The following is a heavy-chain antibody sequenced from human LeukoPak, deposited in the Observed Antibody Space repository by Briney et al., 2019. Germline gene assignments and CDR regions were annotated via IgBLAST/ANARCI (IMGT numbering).Heavy chain of an antibody. CDR2: IYYSGST. CDR3: ARQGYCSGGSCSVFDY. Sequence: SETLSLTCTVSGGSISSYYWSWTRQPPVKGLEWIGYIYYSGSTNYNPSLKSRVTISVDTSKNQFSLKLSSVTAADTAVYYCARQGYCSGGSCSVFDYWGQGTLVTVSS. V-gene: IGHV4-59*08. CDR1: GGSISSYY. J-gene: IGHJ4*02. D-gene: IGHD2-15*01.